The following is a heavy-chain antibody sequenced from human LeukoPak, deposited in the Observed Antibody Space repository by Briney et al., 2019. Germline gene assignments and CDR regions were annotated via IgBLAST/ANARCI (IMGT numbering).Heavy chain of an antibody. J-gene: IGHJ6*03. CDR1: GFTFSGSA. CDR2: IRSKANSYAT. V-gene: IGHV3-73*01. Sequence: PGGSLRLSCAASGFTFSGSAMHWVRQASGKGLEWVGRIRSKANSYATAYAASVKGRFTISRDDSKNTAYLQMNSLKTEDTAVYYCTRHTAYLYYMDVWGKGTTVTISS. CDR3: TRHTAYLYYMDV. D-gene: IGHD3-16*01.